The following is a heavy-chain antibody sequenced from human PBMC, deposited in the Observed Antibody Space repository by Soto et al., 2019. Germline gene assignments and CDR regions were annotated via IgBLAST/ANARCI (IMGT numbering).Heavy chain of an antibody. CDR2: IYWDDDK. D-gene: IGHD3-3*01. V-gene: IGHV2-5*02. J-gene: IGHJ5*02. Sequence: QITLKESGPTLVKPTQTLTLTCTFSGFSLSTSGVGVGWIRQPPGKALEWLALIYWDDDKRYSPSLKSRLTITKDTSKNQVVLTMTNMDPVDTATYYCAHSVKGSLRFLEWLFRTSGGFDPWGQGTLVTVSS. CDR3: AHSVKGSLRFLEWLFRTSGGFDP. CDR1: GFSLSTSGVG.